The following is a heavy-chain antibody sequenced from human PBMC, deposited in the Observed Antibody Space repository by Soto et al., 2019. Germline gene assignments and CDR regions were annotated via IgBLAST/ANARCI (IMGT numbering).Heavy chain of an antibody. V-gene: IGHV1-46*01. J-gene: IGHJ4*02. CDR3: ARVDVSGEIAGDY. CDR2: INPSGGST. CDR1: GYTFTSYY. D-gene: IGHD3-10*02. Sequence: QVQLVQSGAEVKKPGASVKVSCKASGYTFTSYYMHWVRHAPGQGLEWMGIINPSGGSTSYAQKFQGSVTMTRDTSTSTVYMELSSLRSEDTAVYYCARVDVSGEIAGDYWGQGTLVTVSS.